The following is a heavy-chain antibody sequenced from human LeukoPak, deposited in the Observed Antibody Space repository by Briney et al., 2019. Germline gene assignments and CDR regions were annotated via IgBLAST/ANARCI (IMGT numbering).Heavy chain of an antibody. Sequence: AASVKVSCKASGGTFISYAISWVRQAPGQGLEWMGGIIPIFGTANYAQKFQGRVTITTDESTSTAYMELSSLRSEDTAVYYCARSPYYYGSGSYWFDYWGQGTLVTVSS. V-gene: IGHV1-69*05. CDR1: GGTFISYA. D-gene: IGHD3-10*01. CDR2: IIPIFGTA. J-gene: IGHJ5*01. CDR3: ARSPYYYGSGSYWFDY.